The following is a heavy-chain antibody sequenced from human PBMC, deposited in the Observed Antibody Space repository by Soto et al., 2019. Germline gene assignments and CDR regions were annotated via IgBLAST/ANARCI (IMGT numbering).Heavy chain of an antibody. J-gene: IGHJ6*04. CDR1: GGCLRVAY. Sequence: PSGSLALGCAVCGGCLRVAYGAGTRPPPGKGLEWIGEINHSGSTNYNPSLKSRVTISVDTSKNQFSLKLSSVTAADTAVYYCARSAGVAIVVVVAARTGHDMDVWGKGTTVTGSS. D-gene: IGHD2-15*01. V-gene: IGHV4-34*01. CDR3: ARSAGVAIVVVVAARTGHDMDV. CDR2: INHSGST.